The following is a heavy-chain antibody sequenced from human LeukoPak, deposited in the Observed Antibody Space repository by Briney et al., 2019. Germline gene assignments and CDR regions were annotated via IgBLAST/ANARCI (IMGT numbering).Heavy chain of an antibody. D-gene: IGHD3-22*01. CDR1: GGSISSGGYY. CDR3: ARGLHRTLYYYDSSGYLHYFDY. J-gene: IGHJ4*02. CDR2: IYHSGST. V-gene: IGHV4-30-2*01. Sequence: SETLSLTCTVSGGSISSGGYYWSWIRQPPGKGLEWIGYIYHSGSTYYNPSLKSRVTISVDRSKNQFSLKLSSVTAADTAVYYCARGLHRTLYYYDSSGYLHYFDYWGQGTLVTVSS.